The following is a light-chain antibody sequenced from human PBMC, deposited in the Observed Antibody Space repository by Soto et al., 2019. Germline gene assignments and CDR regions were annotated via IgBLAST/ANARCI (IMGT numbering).Light chain of an antibody. J-gene: IGKJ1*01. CDR3: KKYNSAPRT. CDR1: QVISNY. V-gene: IGKV1-27*01. Sequence: DIQMTQSPSSLSESVGDRVTITCRASQVISNYLAWYQQKPGKVPKLLIYAASTLQSGVPSRFSGSGSGTDFTLTISSLQPEDVATYYCKKYNSAPRTFGQGTKVEIK. CDR2: AAS.